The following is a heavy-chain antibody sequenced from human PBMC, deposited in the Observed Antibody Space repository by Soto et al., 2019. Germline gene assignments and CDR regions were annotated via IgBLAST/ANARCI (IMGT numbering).Heavy chain of an antibody. CDR2: IYYSGST. D-gene: IGHD3-22*01. CDR3: ARAGYYDSSGYYSDY. CDR1: GGPISSGDYY. J-gene: IGHJ4*02. V-gene: IGHV4-30-4*01. Sequence: PSETLSLTCTVSGGPISSGDYYWSWIRQPPGKGLEWIGYIYYSGSTYYNPSLKSRVTISVDTSKNQFSLKLSSVTAADTAVYYCARAGYYDSSGYYSDYWGQGTLVTVSS.